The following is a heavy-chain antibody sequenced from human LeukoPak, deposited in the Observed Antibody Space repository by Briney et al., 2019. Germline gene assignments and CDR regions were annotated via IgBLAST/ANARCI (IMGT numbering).Heavy chain of an antibody. CDR3: ARDPGVGWTYYIDY. J-gene: IGHJ4*02. Sequence: ASVKVSCKASGYTFTGYYMHWVRQAPGQGLEWMGWINPNSGGTNYAQKFQGRVTMTRDTSISTAYMELSRLRSDDTAVYYCARDPGVGWTYYIDYWGQGTLVTVSS. V-gene: IGHV1-2*02. CDR1: GYTFTGYY. CDR2: INPNSGGT. D-gene: IGHD3/OR15-3a*01.